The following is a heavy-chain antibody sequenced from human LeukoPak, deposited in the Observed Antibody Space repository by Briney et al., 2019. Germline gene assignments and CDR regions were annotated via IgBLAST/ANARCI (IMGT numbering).Heavy chain of an antibody. J-gene: IGHJ4*02. Sequence: GGSLRLSCAASGFTFSSYAMSWVRQAPGKGLECVSAIIGSGSSTYYADSVRGRFTISRDNSKNTLFLQMNSLSAEDTAVYYCAKDRAQQLVLDFWGQGTLVTVSS. V-gene: IGHV3-23*01. CDR3: AKDRAQQLVLDF. CDR1: GFTFSSYA. D-gene: IGHD6-13*01. CDR2: IIGSGSST.